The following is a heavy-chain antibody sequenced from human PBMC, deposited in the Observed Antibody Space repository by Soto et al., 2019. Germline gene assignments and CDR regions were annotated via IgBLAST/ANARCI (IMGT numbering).Heavy chain of an antibody. CDR2: ISGSGGST. J-gene: IGHJ6*02. CDR1: GFTFSSYA. Sequence: GGSLRLSCAASGFTFSSYAMSWVRQAPGKGLEWVSAISGSGGSTYYADSVKGRFTISRDNSKNTLYLQMNSLRAEDTAVYYCARNMRLGRGHYYYGMDVWGQGTTVTVSS. CDR3: ARNMRLGRGHYYYGMDV. D-gene: IGHD7-27*01. V-gene: IGHV3-23*01.